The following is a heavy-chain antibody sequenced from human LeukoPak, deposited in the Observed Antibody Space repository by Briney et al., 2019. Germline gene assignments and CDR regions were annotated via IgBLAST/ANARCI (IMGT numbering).Heavy chain of an antibody. CDR2: ISYDGSNT. J-gene: IGHJ5*02. Sequence: GRSLRLSCAASGFTFNNYGMHWVRQAPGKGLEWVAIISYDGSNTYYADSVKGRFTISRDNSKNTLYLQMNSLRAEDTAVYYCANENYYGSGSYADRWGQGTLVTVSS. CDR1: GFTFNNYG. D-gene: IGHD3-10*01. CDR3: ANENYYGSGSYADR. V-gene: IGHV3-30*18.